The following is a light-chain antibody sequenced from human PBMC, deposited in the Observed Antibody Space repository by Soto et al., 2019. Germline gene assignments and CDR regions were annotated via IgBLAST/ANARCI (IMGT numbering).Light chain of an antibody. V-gene: IGLV2-14*01. CDR3: SSYTRSSTLYV. J-gene: IGLJ1*01. CDR2: EVN. CDR1: SSDVGGYTY. Sequence: QSALTQPASVSGSPRQSITISCTGASSDVGGYTYVSRYQQHPGKAPKLIIYEVNNRPSGVSHRFSGSKSGNTASLTISGLQAEDEADYYCSSYTRSSTLYVFGTGTKVTVL.